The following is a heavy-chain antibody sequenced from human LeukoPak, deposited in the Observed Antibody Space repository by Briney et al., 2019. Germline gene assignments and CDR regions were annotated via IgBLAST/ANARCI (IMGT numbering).Heavy chain of an antibody. CDR1: GYSISSGYY. Sequence: SETLSLTCTVSGYSISSGYYWGWIRQPPGKGLEWIGSIYHSGSTYYNPSLKSRVTISVDTSRNQFSLKLSSVTAADTAVYYCARYSVGGFRYYFDYWGQGTLVTVSS. CDR3: ARYSVGGFRYYFDY. V-gene: IGHV4-38-2*02. CDR2: IYHSGST. J-gene: IGHJ4*02. D-gene: IGHD3-16*01.